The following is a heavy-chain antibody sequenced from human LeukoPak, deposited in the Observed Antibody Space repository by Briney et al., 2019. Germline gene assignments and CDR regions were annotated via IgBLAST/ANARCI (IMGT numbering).Heavy chain of an antibody. CDR1: GFTFSSYW. Sequence: QPRGSLRLSCAASGFTFSSYWMHWVRQAPGKGLVWVSRINSDGGSTSYADSVKGRFTISRDNAKNTLYLQMNSLRAEDTAVYYCAREPDYYYGMDVWGKGTTVTVSS. CDR3: AREPDYYYGMDV. CDR2: INSDGGST. V-gene: IGHV3-74*01. D-gene: IGHD1-14*01. J-gene: IGHJ6*04.